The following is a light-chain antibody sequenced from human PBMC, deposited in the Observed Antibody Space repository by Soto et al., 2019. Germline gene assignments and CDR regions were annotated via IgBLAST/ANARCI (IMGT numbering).Light chain of an antibody. CDR1: SSDVGGYNY. J-gene: IGLJ1*01. CDR2: EVN. Sequence: QSALTQPPSASGSPGQSVAISCTGTSSDVGGYNYVSWYQQHPGKAPKLMIYEVNKRPSGVPDRFSGSKSSNTASLTVSGLQAEDEADYYCSSYAGGSSVFGTGTKLTVL. V-gene: IGLV2-8*01. CDR3: SSYAGGSSV.